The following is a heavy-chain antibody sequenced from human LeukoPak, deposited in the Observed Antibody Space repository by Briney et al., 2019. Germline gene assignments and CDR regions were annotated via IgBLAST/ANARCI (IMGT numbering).Heavy chain of an antibody. D-gene: IGHD3-3*01. Sequence: GGSLRLSCAASGFTFSSYGMHWVRQAPGKGLEWVAVISYDGSNKYYADSVKGRFTISRDNSKNTLYLQMNSLRAEDTAVYYCARDGPPYYDFWSGYYFDYWGQGTLVTVPS. V-gene: IGHV3-30*03. CDR1: GFTFSSYG. CDR2: ISYDGSNK. CDR3: ARDGPPYYDFWSGYYFDY. J-gene: IGHJ4*02.